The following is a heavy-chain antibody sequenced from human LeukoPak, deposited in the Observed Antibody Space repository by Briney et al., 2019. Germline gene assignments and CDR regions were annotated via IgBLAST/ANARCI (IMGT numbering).Heavy chain of an antibody. V-gene: IGHV3-49*04. CDR1: GFTFGDYS. D-gene: IGHD3-3*01. Sequence: PGRSLRLSCTGSGFTFGDYSMNWVRQAPGKGLEWVAFIRSKAHGGTTEYAASVKGRFTFSRDDSRSVAYLQMNNLRTEGTAVYYCARDQVYYDFWSAYWGQGTLVTVSS. CDR3: ARDQVYYDFWSAY. J-gene: IGHJ4*02. CDR2: IRSKAHGGTT.